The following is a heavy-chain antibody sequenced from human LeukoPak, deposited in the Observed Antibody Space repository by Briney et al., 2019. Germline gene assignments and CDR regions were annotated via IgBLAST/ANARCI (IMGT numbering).Heavy chain of an antibody. D-gene: IGHD6-19*01. CDR2: ISASGGNT. Sequence: GGSLRLSCAAAGFTFSIYAMSWVRQAPGKGLEWVSAISASGGNTYYTDSVKGRFTISRDTSKNTLYLQVNSLRAEDTAVYYCTSVQRMAVADIVHWGQGTLVTVSS. J-gene: IGHJ4*02. V-gene: IGHV3-23*01. CDR3: TSVQRMAVADIVH. CDR1: GFTFSIYA.